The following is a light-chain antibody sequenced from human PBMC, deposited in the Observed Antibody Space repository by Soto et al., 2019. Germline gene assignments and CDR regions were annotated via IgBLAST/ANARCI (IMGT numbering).Light chain of an antibody. CDR3: QQSSRIPP. CDR2: LAS. V-gene: IGKV1-39*01. J-gene: IGKJ4*01. CDR1: QNINTY. Sequence: DIQLTQSPSSLSASVGDRVTITCRSSQNINTYLNWYQQRPGEPPKLLIYLASTLKSGVPSRFSGSVSGTAFTLTISSLQPEDFGTYYCQQSSRIPPFGGGTKIDIK.